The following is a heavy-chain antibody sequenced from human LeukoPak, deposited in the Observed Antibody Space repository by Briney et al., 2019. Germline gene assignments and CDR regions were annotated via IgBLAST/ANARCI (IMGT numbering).Heavy chain of an antibody. J-gene: IGHJ3*02. Sequence: SQTLSLTCTVSGDSISNGDYYWSWIRQPPGKGPEWIGYIYHSGSTYYNPSLKSRVAISVDTSKNQFSLKLSSVTAADTAVHYCARRPYSSFDIWGQGTMVTVSS. CDR1: GDSISNGDYY. V-gene: IGHV4-30-2*03. CDR2: IYHSGST. CDR3: ARRPYSSFDI. D-gene: IGHD6-13*01.